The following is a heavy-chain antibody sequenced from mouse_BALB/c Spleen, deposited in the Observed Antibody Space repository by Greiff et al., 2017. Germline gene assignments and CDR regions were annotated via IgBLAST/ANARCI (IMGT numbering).Heavy chain of an antibody. V-gene: IGHV10-1*02. J-gene: IGHJ1*01. D-gene: IGHD2-10*02. CDR2: IRSKSNNYAT. Sequence: EVKLVESGGGLVQPKGSLKLSCAASGFTFNTYAMNWVRQAPGKGLEWVARIRSKSNNYATYYADSVKDRFTISRDDSQSMLYLQMNNLKTEDTAMYYCVRPYGNSYWWFDVWGAGTTVTVSS. CDR3: VRPYGNSYWWFDV. CDR1: GFTFNTYA.